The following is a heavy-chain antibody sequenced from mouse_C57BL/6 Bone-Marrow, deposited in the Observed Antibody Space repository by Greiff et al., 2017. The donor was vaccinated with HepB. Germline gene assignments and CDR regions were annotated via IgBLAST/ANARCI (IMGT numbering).Heavy chain of an antibody. CDR3: ARGDYYGSSGGFAY. V-gene: IGHV1-63*01. CDR1: GYTFTNYW. J-gene: IGHJ3*01. CDR2: IYPGGGYT. D-gene: IGHD1-1*01. Sequence: VQLQQSGAELVRPGTSVKMSCKASGYTFTNYWIGWAKQRPGHGLEWIGDIYPGGGYTNYNEKFKGKATLTADKSSSTAYMQFSSLTSEDSAIYYCARGDYYGSSGGFAYWGQGTLVTVSA.